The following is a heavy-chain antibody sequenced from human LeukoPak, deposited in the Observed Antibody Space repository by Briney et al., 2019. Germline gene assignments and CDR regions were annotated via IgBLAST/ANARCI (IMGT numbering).Heavy chain of an antibody. CDR2: ISSSSSYI. V-gene: IGHV3-21*01. D-gene: IGHD5-18*01. J-gene: IGHJ6*02. CDR3: AKEDTAMVYYYYGMDV. CDR1: GFTFSSYS. Sequence: GGSLRLSCAASGFTFSSYSMNWVRQAPGKGLEWVSSISSSSSYIYYADSVKGRFTISRDNAKNSLYLQMNSLRAEDTAVYYCAKEDTAMVYYYYGMDVWGQGTTVTVSS.